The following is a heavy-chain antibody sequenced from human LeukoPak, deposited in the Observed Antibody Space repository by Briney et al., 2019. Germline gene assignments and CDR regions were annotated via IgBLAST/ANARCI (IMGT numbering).Heavy chain of an antibody. D-gene: IGHD3-10*01. J-gene: IGHJ4*02. V-gene: IGHV4-59*01. CDR1: GGSISSYY. CDR2: IYYSGST. Sequence: PSETLSLTCTVSGGSISSYYWSWIRQPPGKGLEWIGYIYYSGSTNYNPSLKSRVTISVDTSKNQFSLKLSSVTAADTAVYYCARGYYGSGSYYYFDYWGQGTLVTVSS. CDR3: ARGYYGSGSYYYFDY.